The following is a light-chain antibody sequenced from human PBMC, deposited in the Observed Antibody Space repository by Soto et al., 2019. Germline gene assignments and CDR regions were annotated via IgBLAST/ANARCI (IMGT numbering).Light chain of an antibody. Sequence: QSALTQPASVSGSPGQSITISCSGTTNDIGGYNYVSWYQHHPGKVPKVIIYEVRNRPSGVSNRFSGSKSGNTASLTISGLQAEDEADYYCCSYTISATLVLGGGTKVPVL. CDR1: TNDIGGYNY. J-gene: IGLJ3*02. CDR2: EVR. V-gene: IGLV2-14*01. CDR3: CSYTISATLV.